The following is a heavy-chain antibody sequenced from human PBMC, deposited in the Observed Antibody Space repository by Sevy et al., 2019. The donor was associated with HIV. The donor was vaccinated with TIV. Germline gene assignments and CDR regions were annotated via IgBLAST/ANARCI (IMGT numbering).Heavy chain of an antibody. CDR3: ARETPIQPHSFDI. CDR2: IYYSGST. CDR1: GGSISSGGYY. J-gene: IGHJ3*02. D-gene: IGHD5-18*01. Sequence: SETLSLTCTVSGGSISSGGYYWSWIRQHPGKGLEWLGYIYYSGSTYYNPSLKSRVTISVDTSKNQFSLKLSSVTAADTAVYYCARETPIQPHSFDIWGQGTMVTVSS. V-gene: IGHV4-31*03.